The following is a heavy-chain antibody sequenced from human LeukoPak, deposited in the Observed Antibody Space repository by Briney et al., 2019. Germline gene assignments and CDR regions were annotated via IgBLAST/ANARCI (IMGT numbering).Heavy chain of an antibody. V-gene: IGHV3-23*01. Sequence: GGSLRLSCAASGFTFSVAVMTWVRQAPGKGLEWVSLIGASGESTYYADSVKGRFTISRDNSKNTLSLQMNSLRVEDTAMYFCAKDIQLSTWGLGTMVTVSS. CDR2: IGASGEST. J-gene: IGHJ3*01. D-gene: IGHD5-24*01. CDR1: GFTFSVAV. CDR3: AKDIQLST.